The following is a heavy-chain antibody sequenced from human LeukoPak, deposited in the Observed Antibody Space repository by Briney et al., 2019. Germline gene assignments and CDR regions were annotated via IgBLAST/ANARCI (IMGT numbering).Heavy chain of an antibody. J-gene: IGHJ4*02. CDR3: ASQARFNYYDNNGPFDY. Sequence: ASVKVSCKASGYTFTSYDINWVRQATGQGLEWMGWMNPNSGNTGYAQKFQGRVTMTRDTSISTAYMELSSLRSDDTAVYYCASQARFNYYDNNGPFDYWGQGTLVTVSS. CDR1: GYTFTSYD. CDR2: MNPNSGNT. D-gene: IGHD3-22*01. V-gene: IGHV1-8*01.